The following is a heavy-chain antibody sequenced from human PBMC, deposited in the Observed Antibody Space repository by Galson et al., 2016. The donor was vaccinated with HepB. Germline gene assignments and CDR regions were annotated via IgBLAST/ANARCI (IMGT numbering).Heavy chain of an antibody. CDR1: GFSFSDYG. CDR2: ISYDGRDK. D-gene: IGHD6-13*01. Sequence: SLRLSCAASGFSFSDYGIHWVRQAPGKGLEWLSLISYDGRDKYYADSVKGRFTVSRDNSKNTLYLQINSLRAEDTAVYYCAKDRIRPGLAAAAILDNWGQGALVTVSP. CDR3: AKDRIRPGLAAAAILDN. V-gene: IGHV3-30*18. J-gene: IGHJ4*02.